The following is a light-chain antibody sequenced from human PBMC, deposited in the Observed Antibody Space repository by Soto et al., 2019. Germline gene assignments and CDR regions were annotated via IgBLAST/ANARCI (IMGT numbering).Light chain of an antibody. CDR1: SSDIGTYNY. V-gene: IGLV2-14*03. Sequence: QSALAQPASVSGSPGQSITISCTGTSSDIGTYNYVSWYQQHAGKVPKLMIYDVSNRPSGVSDRFSGSKSGNTASLTISGLQAEDEADYYCTSYTSSRTVVFGGGTKLTVL. J-gene: IGLJ2*01. CDR2: DVS. CDR3: TSYTSSRTVV.